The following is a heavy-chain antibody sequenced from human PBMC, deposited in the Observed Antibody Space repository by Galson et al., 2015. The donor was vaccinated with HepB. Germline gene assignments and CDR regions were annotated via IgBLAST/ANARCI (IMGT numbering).Heavy chain of an antibody. D-gene: IGHD6-19*01. CDR3: AKGPRIAVAGTRFDY. V-gene: IGHV3-30*18. CDR2: ISYDGSNK. CDR1: GFTFSSYG. Sequence: SLRLSCAASGFTFSSYGMHWVRQAPGKGLEWVAVISYDGSNKYYADSVKGRFTISRDNSKNTLYLQMNSLRAEDTAVYYCAKGPRIAVAGTRFDYWGQGTLVTVSS. J-gene: IGHJ4*02.